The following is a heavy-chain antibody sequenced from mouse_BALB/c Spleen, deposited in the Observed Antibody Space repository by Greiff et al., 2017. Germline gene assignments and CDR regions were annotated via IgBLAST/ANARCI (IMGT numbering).Heavy chain of an antibody. V-gene: IGHV5-12-1*01. CDR2: ISSGGGST. D-gene: IGHD2-1*01. CDR1: GFAFSSYD. CDR3: ARHEDYGNYND. Sequence: EVKVVESGGGLVKPGGSLKLSCAASGFAFSSYDMSWVRQTPEKRLEWVAYISSGGGSTYYPDTVKGRFTISRDNAKNTLYLQMSSLKSEDTAMYYCARHEDYGNYNDGGQGTTLTVSS. J-gene: IGHJ2*01.